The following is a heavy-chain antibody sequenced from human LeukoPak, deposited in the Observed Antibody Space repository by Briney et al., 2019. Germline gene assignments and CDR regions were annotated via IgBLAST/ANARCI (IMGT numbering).Heavy chain of an antibody. CDR2: INHSGST. CDR3: ARGDPTSAVAGTMNWFDP. D-gene: IGHD6-19*01. J-gene: IGHJ5*02. Sequence: SETLSLTCAVYGGSFSGYYWSWIRQPPGKGLEWIGEINHSGSTNHNPSLKSRVTISVDTSKNQFSLKLSSVTAADTAVYYCARGDPTSAVAGTMNWFDPWGQGTLVTVSS. CDR1: GGSFSGYY. V-gene: IGHV4-34*01.